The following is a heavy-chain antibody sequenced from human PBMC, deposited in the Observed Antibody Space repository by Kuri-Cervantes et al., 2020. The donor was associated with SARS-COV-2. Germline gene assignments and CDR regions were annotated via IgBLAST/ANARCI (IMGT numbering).Heavy chain of an antibody. CDR2: ISYDGNNK. CDR1: GFTFSSYA. Sequence: GESLKISCAASGFTFSSYAMHWVRQAPGKGLEWVAVISYDGNNKYYADSVKGRFTISRDNSKNTLYLQMNSLRAEDTAVYYWARGGWGMIVVVIEGVDYWGQGTLVTVSS. CDR3: ARGGWGMIVVVIEGVDY. D-gene: IGHD3-22*01. J-gene: IGHJ4*02. V-gene: IGHV3-30*04.